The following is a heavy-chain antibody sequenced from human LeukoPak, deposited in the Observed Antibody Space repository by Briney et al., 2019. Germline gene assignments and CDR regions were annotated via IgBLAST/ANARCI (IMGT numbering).Heavy chain of an antibody. CDR3: GRSGRYRPSDL. CDR1: GFILSDHY. V-gene: IGHV3-72*01. J-gene: IGHJ5*02. D-gene: IGHD1-26*01. CDR2: TRNKADSYTT. Sequence: GGSLRLSCAASGFILSDHYIDWVRQAPGKGLEWVGRTRNKADSYTTEYAASVKGRFTISRDDPKNLLYLQMNSLKSEDTAVYYCGRSGRYRPSDLWGQGTLVTVSS.